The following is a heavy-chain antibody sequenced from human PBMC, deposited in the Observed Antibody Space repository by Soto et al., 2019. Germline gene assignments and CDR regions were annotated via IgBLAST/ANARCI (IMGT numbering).Heavy chain of an antibody. J-gene: IGHJ4*02. V-gene: IGHV4-31*03. CDR2: IYYSGST. CDR3: ASRSGARYYDY. CDR1: GGSISSGAYY. Sequence: QVQLQESGPGLVKPSQTLSLTCTVSGGSISSGAYYWSWIRQHPGKGLEWIGYIYYSGSTYYNPSLTSRVTIPVDTSKNQFSLKLSSVTAADTAVYYCASRSGARYYDYWGQGTLVTVAS. D-gene: IGHD2-15*01.